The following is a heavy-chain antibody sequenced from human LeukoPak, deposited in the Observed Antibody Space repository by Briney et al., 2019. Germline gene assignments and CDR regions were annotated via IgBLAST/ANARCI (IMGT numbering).Heavy chain of an antibody. CDR1: VFTFSSYG. J-gene: IGHJ4*02. Sequence: PGGSLRLSCAASVFTFSSYGMHWVRQAPGKGLEWVAVISYDGSNKYYADSVKGRFTISRDNSKNTLYLQMNSLRAEDTAVYYCAKYLTGNDPADDYWGQGTLVTVSS. CDR3: AKYLTGNDPADDY. CDR2: ISYDGSNK. V-gene: IGHV3-30*18. D-gene: IGHD1-20*01.